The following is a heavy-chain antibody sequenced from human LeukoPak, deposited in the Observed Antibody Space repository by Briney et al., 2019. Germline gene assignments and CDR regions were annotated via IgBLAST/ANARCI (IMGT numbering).Heavy chain of an antibody. Sequence: ASVKVSCKASASTFTAYYFHWVRQAPGQGLEWMGWISPDSGDTNFAQKFQAGVTITADESTSTAYMELSSLRSEDTAVYYCATTPGKLWFGELSRWGQGTLVTVSS. J-gene: IGHJ4*02. V-gene: IGHV1-2*02. CDR1: ASTFTAYY. D-gene: IGHD3-10*01. CDR3: ATTPGKLWFGELSR. CDR2: ISPDSGDT.